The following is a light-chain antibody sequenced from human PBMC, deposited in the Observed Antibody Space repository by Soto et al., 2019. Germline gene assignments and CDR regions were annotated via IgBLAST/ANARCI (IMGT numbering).Light chain of an antibody. J-gene: IGKJ4*01. CDR2: DTS. CDR3: QRYNNWPLA. Sequence: EKMLKQSPGTLSLYTGERATLSCRASQTVRSNYLAWYQNKPGQTPRLLIYDTSTRATGVPARFSGSRSGTEFTLTIDSLQSEDFAVYYCQRYNNWPLAFGGVTKVDI. V-gene: IGKV3-15*01. CDR1: QTVRSN.